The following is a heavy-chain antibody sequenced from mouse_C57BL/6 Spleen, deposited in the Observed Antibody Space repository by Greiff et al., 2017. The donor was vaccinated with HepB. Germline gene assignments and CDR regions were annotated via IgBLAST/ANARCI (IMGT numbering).Heavy chain of an antibody. CDR2: IYPGDGDT. CDR1: GYAFSSYW. V-gene: IGHV1-80*01. CDR3: ADSNYVHAMDY. J-gene: IGHJ4*01. Sequence: VQLVESGAELVKPGASVKISCKASGYAFSSYWMNWVKQRPGKGLEWIGQIYPGDGDTNYNGKCKGKATLTADKSSSTAYMQLSSLTSEDSAVYFCADSNYVHAMDYWGQGTSVTVSS. D-gene: IGHD2-5*01.